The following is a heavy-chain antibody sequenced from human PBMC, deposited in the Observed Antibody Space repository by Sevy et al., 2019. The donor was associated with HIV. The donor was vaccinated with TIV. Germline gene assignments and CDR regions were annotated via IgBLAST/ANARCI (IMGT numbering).Heavy chain of an antibody. D-gene: IGHD6-19*01. Sequence: GGSLRLSCAASGSTFSSYGMHWVRQAPGKGLEWVAVIWYDGSNKYYADSVKGRFTISRDNSKNTLYLQMNSLRAEDTAVYYCARVKGYSSGSYYYGMDVWGQGTTVTVSS. J-gene: IGHJ6*02. CDR2: IWYDGSNK. CDR3: ARVKGYSSGSYYYGMDV. CDR1: GSTFSSYG. V-gene: IGHV3-33*01.